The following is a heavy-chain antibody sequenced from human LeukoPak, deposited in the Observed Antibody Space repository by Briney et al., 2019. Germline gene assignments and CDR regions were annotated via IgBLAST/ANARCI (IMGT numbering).Heavy chain of an antibody. V-gene: IGHV3-74*03. CDR3: TRGHHGLEY. CDR2: ISGDEIWT. Sequence: PGGSLRLSCAASGFTLSNHWMHWVRHAPGKGLVWVSRISGDEIWTTYADSVKGRFIISRDNAKDTLYLQMNTLRTEDTAVYYCTRGHHGLEYWGQGTLVTVSS. D-gene: IGHD1-14*01. CDR1: GFTLSNHW. J-gene: IGHJ4*02.